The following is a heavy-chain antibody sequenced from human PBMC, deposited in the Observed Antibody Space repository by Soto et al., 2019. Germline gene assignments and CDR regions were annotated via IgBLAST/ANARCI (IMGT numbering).Heavy chain of an antibody. CDR2: IIPILGIA. V-gene: IGHV1-69*08. D-gene: IGHD3-16*01. CDR3: ARDQGIGVVVLFAD. J-gene: IGHJ4*02. CDR1: GGTFSSYT. Sequence: QVQLVQSGAEVKKPGSSVNVSCKASGGTFSSYTISWVRQAPGQGLEWMGRIIPILGIANYAQKFQGRVTITADKSTSTAYMELSSLRSEDTAVYYCARDQGIGVVVLFADWGQGTLVTVSS.